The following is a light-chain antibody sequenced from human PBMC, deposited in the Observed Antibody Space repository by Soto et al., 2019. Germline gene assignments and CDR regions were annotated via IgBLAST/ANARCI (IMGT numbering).Light chain of an antibody. V-gene: IGLV4-69*01. J-gene: IGLJ1*01. CDR2: VNSDGTY. CDR1: SGHSTYV. Sequence: QPVLTQAPSASASLGASVRLTCTLTSGHSTYVIAWHQQQSEKGPRYLMKVNSDGTYTKGDEIPDRFSGSSSGTERYLTISSLQSEDEGDYYCQTWGTGIHVFGSGTKVTVL. CDR3: QTWGTGIHV.